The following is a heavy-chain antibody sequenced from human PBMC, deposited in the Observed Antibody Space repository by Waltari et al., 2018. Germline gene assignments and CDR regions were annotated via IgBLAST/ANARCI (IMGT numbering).Heavy chain of an antibody. V-gene: IGHV3-74*03. Sequence: EVQLVESGGGLVQPGGSLSLSCAASGFTFSVYWMHGVRQAPGKGLVWVSRIKTDGSTTMYADSVKGRFTISRDNAKNTLYLQMDSLTAEDTAVYYCNLRGSYRNDAFDIWGQGTMVTVSS. CDR3: NLRGSYRNDAFDI. CDR2: IKTDGSTT. CDR1: GFTFSVYW. D-gene: IGHD3-16*02. J-gene: IGHJ3*02.